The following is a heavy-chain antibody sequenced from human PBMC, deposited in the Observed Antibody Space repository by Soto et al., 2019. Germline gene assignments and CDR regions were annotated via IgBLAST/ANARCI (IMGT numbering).Heavy chain of an antibody. CDR1: GGSISSGGFS. J-gene: IGHJ4*02. Sequence: QLQLQESGSRLVKPSQTLSLTCAVSGGSISSGGFSWSWIRQPPGKGLEWIGYIYHSGNTYYNPSLKSRVTILVDRSKNQFSLKLSSVTAADTAVYYCARSPEGEPTFDYWGQGTLVTVSS. CDR3: ARSPEGEPTFDY. CDR2: IYHSGNT. V-gene: IGHV4-30-2*01. D-gene: IGHD1-26*01.